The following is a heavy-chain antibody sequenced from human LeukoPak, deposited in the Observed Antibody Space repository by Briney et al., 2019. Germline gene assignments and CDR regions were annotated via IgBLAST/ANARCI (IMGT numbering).Heavy chain of an antibody. J-gene: IGHJ4*02. V-gene: IGHV4-59*08. D-gene: IGHD3-3*01. CDR1: GGSISSYY. CDR2: IYYTGST. CDR3: ARSLQIFGVVIYY. Sequence: PSETLSLTCTVSGGSISSYYWSWIRQPPGKGLEWIGYIYYTGSTNYNPSLKSRVTISVDTSKNQFSLKLSSVTAADTAVYYCARSLQIFGVVIYYWGQGTLVTVSS.